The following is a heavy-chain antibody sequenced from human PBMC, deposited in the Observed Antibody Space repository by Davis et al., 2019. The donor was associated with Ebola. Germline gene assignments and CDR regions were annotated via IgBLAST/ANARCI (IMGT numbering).Heavy chain of an antibody. CDR2: ISAYNGNT. J-gene: IGHJ4*02. CDR3: ARVPFIVVVPAARIETGDY. Sequence: ASVKVSCKASGYTFTSYGISWVRQAPGQGLEWMGWISAYNGNTNYAQKLQGRVTMTTDTSTSTAYMELRSLRSDDTAVYYCARVPFIVVVPAARIETGDYWGQGTLVTVSS. D-gene: IGHD2-2*01. CDR1: GYTFTSYG. V-gene: IGHV1-18*04.